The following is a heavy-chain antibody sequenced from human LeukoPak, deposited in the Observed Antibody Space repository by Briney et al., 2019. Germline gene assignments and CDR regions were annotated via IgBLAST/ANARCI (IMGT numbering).Heavy chain of an antibody. CDR3: ARRAGAYSHPYDY. J-gene: IGHJ4*02. Sequence: GGSLRLSCTVSGFNVSSNSMSWVRQAPGKGLEWVSFIYSDNTHYSDSVKGRFTISRDNSKNTLYLQMNSLRAEDTAVYYCARRAGAYSHPYDYWGQGTLVTVSS. V-gene: IGHV3-53*01. CDR1: GFNVSSNS. CDR2: IYSDNT. D-gene: IGHD4/OR15-4a*01.